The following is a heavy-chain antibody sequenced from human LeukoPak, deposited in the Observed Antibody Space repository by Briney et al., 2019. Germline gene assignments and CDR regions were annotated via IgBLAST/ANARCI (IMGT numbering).Heavy chain of an antibody. D-gene: IGHD2/OR15-2a*01. Sequence: PGGSLRLSCAASGFTFSSYAMHWVRQAPGKGLEWVAVISYDGSNKYYADSVKGRFTISRDNSESTLYLRMTALRTEDTAVYFCAIEFLNRGYFDSWGQGTLVTVSS. CDR3: AIEFLNRGYFDS. CDR1: GFTFSSYA. J-gene: IGHJ4*02. CDR2: ISYDGSNK. V-gene: IGHV3-30-3*01.